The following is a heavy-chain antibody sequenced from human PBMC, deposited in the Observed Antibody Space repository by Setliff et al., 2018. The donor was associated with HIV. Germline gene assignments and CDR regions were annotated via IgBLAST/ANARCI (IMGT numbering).Heavy chain of an antibody. D-gene: IGHD3-22*01. CDR1: GDSISSITYS. J-gene: IGHJ3*02. V-gene: IGHV4-31*03. CDR2: IYTSGNA. CDR3: AADTGFYFDSTGYSTAFDI. Sequence: SETLSLTCTVSGDSISSITYSWNWIRQLPGKGLEWIGHIYTSGNADYNPSLKSRLSISVDTSKKHFSLKLSSVTVADTAVYYCAADTGFYFDSTGYSTAFDIWGPGTMVTVSS.